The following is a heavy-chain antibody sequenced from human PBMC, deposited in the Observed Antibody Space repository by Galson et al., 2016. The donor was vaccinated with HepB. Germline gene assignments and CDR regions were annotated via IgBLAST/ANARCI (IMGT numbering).Heavy chain of an antibody. V-gene: IGHV3-30*18. J-gene: IGHJ6*02. Sequence: SLRLSCAASGLTFSTYGMHWVRQAPGKGLEWVAVISHDGSNKYYADSVKGRFTISRDNSKNTLYLQMNSLRAEDTAVYYCAKEIKLGFLEWLHGMDVWGQVTTVTVSS. D-gene: IGHD3-3*01. CDR3: AKEIKLGFLEWLHGMDV. CDR2: ISHDGSNK. CDR1: GLTFSTYG.